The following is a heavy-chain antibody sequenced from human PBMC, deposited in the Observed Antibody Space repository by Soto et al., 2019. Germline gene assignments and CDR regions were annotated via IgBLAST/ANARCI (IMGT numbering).Heavy chain of an antibody. Sequence: ASVKVSCKASGCTFSSYAISWVRQARGQGLEWMGGIIPIFGTANYAQKFQGRVTITADESTSTAYMELSSLRSEDTAVYYCARAESDCSGGSCYSEYYEYGLYVWAQGTTFTVS. CDR2: IIPIFGTA. J-gene: IGHJ6*02. CDR3: ARAESDCSGGSCYSEYYEYGLYV. CDR1: GCTFSSYA. D-gene: IGHD2-15*01. V-gene: IGHV1-69*13.